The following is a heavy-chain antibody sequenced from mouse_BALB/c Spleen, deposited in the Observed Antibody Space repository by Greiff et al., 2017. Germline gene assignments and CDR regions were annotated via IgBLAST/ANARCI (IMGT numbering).Heavy chain of an antibody. V-gene: IGHV1-82*01. CDR3: ASGSPSFAY. Sequence: VQLQQSGPELVKPGASVKISCKASGYAFSSSWMNWVKQRPGQGLEWIGVINPGSGGTNYNEKFKGKATLTADKSSSTAYMQLSSLTSDDSAVYFCASGSPSFAYWGQGTLVTVSA. J-gene: IGHJ3*01. CDR1: GYAFSSSW. CDR2: INPGSGGT.